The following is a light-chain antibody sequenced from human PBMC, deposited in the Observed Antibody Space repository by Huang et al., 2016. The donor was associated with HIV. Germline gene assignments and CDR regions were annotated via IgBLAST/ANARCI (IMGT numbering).Light chain of an antibody. CDR2: DAS. V-gene: IGKV1-33*01. CDR1: QDISTY. Sequence: DIQMTTSPSSLSSSLGDRVTITCQASQDISTYVNWYQQKPGKAPKLLIYDASNLETGVPSRFSGSVSGTDFTFTISSLQPEDIATYYCQQYDNRITFGGGTKVEIK. CDR3: QQYDNRIT. J-gene: IGKJ4*01.